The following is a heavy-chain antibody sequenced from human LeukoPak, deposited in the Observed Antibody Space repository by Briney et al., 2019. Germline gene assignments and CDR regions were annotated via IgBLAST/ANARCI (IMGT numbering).Heavy chain of an antibody. V-gene: IGHV1-18*01. J-gene: IGHJ4*02. D-gene: IGHD2-15*01. CDR3: ASCYGRRGVYYFDY. CDR1: GGTFSSYA. Sequence: ASVKVSCKASGGTFSSYAISWVRQAPGQGLEWMGWISAYNGNTNYAQKLQGRVTMTTDTSTSTAYMELRSLRSDDTAVYYCASCYGRRGVYYFDYWGQGTLVTVSS. CDR2: ISAYNGNT.